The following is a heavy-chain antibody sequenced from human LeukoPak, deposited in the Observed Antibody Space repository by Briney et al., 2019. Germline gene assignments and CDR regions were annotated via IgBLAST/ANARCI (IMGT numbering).Heavy chain of an antibody. J-gene: IGHJ6*03. D-gene: IGHD3-3*01. V-gene: IGHV3-30*04. CDR1: GFTFSSYA. CDR2: ISYDGSNK. Sequence: PGGSLRLSCAASGFTFSSYAMHWVRQAPGKGLEWVAVISYDGSNKYYADSVKGRFTISRDNSKNTLYPQMNSLRAEDTAVYYCARRHDFWSGYYSYYYMDVWGKGTTVTVSS. CDR3: ARRHDFWSGYYSYYYMDV.